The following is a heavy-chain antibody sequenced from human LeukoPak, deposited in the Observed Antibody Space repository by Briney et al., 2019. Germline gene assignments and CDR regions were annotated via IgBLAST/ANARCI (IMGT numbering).Heavy chain of an antibody. CDR3: ASFVVELLDGYNPEAFDI. Sequence: GGSLRLSCAASGFTFSSYSMNWVRQAPGKGLEWVSSISSSSSYIYYADSVKGQFTISRDNAKNSLYLQMNSLRAEDTAVYYCASFVVELLDGYNPEAFDIWGQGTMVTVSS. CDR1: GFTFSSYS. J-gene: IGHJ3*02. D-gene: IGHD5-24*01. CDR2: ISSSSSYI. V-gene: IGHV3-21*01.